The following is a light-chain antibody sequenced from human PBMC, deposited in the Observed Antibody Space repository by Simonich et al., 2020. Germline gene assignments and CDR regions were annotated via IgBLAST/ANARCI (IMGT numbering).Light chain of an antibody. V-gene: IGLV1-47*01. CDR2: RNN. J-gene: IGLJ2*01. Sequence: QSVLTQPPSASGTPGQRVTISCSGSSSNLGSNYVYWYQRLPGTAPKLLIYRNNPRPSGVPDRFSGSKSGTSASLAISRLRSEDEADYYCAAWDYSLSGVVFGGGTKLTVL. CDR3: AAWDYSLSGVV. CDR1: SSNLGSNY.